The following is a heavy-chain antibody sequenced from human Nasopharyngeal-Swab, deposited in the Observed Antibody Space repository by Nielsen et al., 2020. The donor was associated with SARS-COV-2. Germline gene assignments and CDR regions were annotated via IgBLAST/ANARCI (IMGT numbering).Heavy chain of an antibody. CDR1: GYTFTSYA. CDR2: INTNTGNP. J-gene: IGHJ4*02. Sequence: ASVKVSCKASGYTFTSYAMNWVRQAPGQGLEWMGWINTNTGNPTYAQGFTGRSVFSFDTSVSTAYLLICSLKAEDTAVYYCAVHSSGWYLPSDYWGQGTLVTVSS. D-gene: IGHD6-19*01. V-gene: IGHV7-4-1*01. CDR3: AVHSSGWYLPSDY.